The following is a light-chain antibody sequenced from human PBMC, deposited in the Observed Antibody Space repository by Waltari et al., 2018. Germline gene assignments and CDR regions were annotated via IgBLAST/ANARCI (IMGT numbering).Light chain of an antibody. CDR3: QQSYSTPLYS. Sequence: DIQMTQSPSSLSASVGDRVTITCRASQNIDGFLHWYQNKPGKSPKLLIYAASTLQSGVSSRFTGSGSGTYFTLSITSLQPEDVATYYCQQSYSTPLYSFGQGTKLEIK. J-gene: IGKJ2*01. CDR1: QNIDGF. CDR2: AAS. V-gene: IGKV1-39*01.